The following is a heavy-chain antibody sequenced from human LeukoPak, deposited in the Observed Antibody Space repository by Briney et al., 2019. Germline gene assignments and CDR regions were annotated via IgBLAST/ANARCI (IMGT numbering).Heavy chain of an antibody. CDR3: ASWPLD. J-gene: IGHJ4*02. CDR1: GYSISSGYY. Sequence: SETLSLTCAVSGYSISSGYYWGWIRQPPGKGLEWIGEINHSGGTNYNPSLKSRVTISVDTSKNQFSLKLSSVTAADTAVYYCASWPLDWGQGTLVTVSS. CDR2: INHSGGT. V-gene: IGHV4-38-2*01.